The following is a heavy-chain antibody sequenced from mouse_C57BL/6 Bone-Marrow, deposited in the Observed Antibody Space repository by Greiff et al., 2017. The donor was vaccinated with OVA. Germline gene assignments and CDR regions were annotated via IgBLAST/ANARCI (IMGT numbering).Heavy chain of an antibody. D-gene: IGHD2-4*01. CDR2: IRSKSNNYAT. J-gene: IGHJ3*01. CDR3: VSIYYDYDAWFAY. Sequence: GGGLVQPKGSLKLSCAASGFSFNTYAMNWVRQAPGKGLEWVARIRSKSNNYATYYADSVKDRFTISRDDSESMLYLQMNNLKTEDTAMYYCVSIYYDYDAWFAYWGQGTLVTVSA. CDR1: GFSFNTYA. V-gene: IGHV10-1*01.